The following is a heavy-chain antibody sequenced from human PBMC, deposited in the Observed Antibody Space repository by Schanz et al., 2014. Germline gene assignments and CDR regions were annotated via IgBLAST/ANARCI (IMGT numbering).Heavy chain of an antibody. V-gene: IGHV3-15*01. CDR1: GFSFSNAW. D-gene: IGHD5-12*01. J-gene: IGHJ6*02. Sequence: EVQLVESGGGLVKPGGSLRVSCVASGFSFSNAWMNWVRQAPGKGLEWVGRIRSKKEGETTDYAPPVKSRFTISRDDSKTSLYLQMNSLKMEDTALYYCTTDWGVHSGYAGVWGQGTTVIVSS. CDR2: IRSKKEGETT. CDR3: TTDWGVHSGYAGV.